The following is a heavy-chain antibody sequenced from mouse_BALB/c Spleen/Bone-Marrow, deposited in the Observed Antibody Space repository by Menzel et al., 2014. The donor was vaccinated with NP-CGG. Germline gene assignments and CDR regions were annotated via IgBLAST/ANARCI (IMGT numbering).Heavy chain of an antibody. V-gene: IGHV1-80*01. CDR1: GYAFSSYW. Sequence: LVESGAELVRPGSSVKISCKASGYAFSSYWMNWVKPRPGQGLEWIGQIYPGDGDTNYNGKFKGKATLTADKSSSTAYMQLSSLTSEDSAVYFCARLDGYYPYYAMDYWGQGTSVTVSS. J-gene: IGHJ4*01. D-gene: IGHD2-3*01. CDR3: ARLDGYYPYYAMDY. CDR2: IYPGDGDT.